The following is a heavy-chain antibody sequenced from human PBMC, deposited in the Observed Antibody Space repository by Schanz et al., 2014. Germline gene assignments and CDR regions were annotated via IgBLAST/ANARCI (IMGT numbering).Heavy chain of an antibody. V-gene: IGHV3-23*01. J-gene: IGHJ4*02. D-gene: IGHD2-8*02. CDR2: ISDSGDTA. Sequence: EMQLLESGGGLIQPGGSLRLSCAASGFIFGSSVMAWVRQAPGKGLEWVSLISDSGDTAYYADSVKGRFTISRDNFKGALYLQMSSLRAEDTAVYYCAKSLESCPGGRCSRGYFDYWGQGTLVTVSS. CDR1: GFIFGSSV. CDR3: AKSLESCPGGRCSRGYFDY.